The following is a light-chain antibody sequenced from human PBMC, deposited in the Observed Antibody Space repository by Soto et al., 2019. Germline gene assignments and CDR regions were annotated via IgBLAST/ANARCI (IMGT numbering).Light chain of an antibody. Sequence: QSVLTQPPSASGSPGQSVTISCTGTSSDVGGYNYVSWYQQHPGKAPRLMIYEVSKRPSGVPDRFSGSKSGSTASLTVSGLHAEDEADYYCSSYAGSNTYVFATGTKVTVL. V-gene: IGLV2-8*01. CDR1: SSDVGGYNY. CDR2: EVS. CDR3: SSYAGSNTYV. J-gene: IGLJ1*01.